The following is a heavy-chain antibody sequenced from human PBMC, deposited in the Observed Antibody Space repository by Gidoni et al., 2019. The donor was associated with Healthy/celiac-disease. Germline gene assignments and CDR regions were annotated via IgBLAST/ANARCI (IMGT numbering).Heavy chain of an antibody. CDR3: ARDRVLRYFDWLSSALFDY. V-gene: IGHV3-7*01. CDR1: GFTFSSNW. Sequence: EVQLVESGGGVVQPGGSLGLSCAGSGFTFSSNWKSWVRQAPGKGLEWVANIKQDGSEKYYVDSVKGRFTISRDNAKNSLYLQMNSLRAEDTAVYYCARDRVLRYFDWLSSALFDYWGQGTLVTVSS. J-gene: IGHJ4*02. CDR2: IKQDGSEK. D-gene: IGHD3-9*01.